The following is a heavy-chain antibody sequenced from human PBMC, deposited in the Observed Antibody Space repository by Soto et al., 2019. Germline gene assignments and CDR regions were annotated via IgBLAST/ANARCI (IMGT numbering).Heavy chain of an antibody. CDR2: IIPIFGTA. CDR1: GGTFSSYA. Sequence: SVKVSCKASGGTFSSYAIRWVRQAPGQGLEWMGGIIPIFGTANYAQKFQGRVTITADESTSTAYMELSSLRSEDTAVYYCAILLGYCTNGVCPRRLDDYYGMDVWGQGTTVTVSS. V-gene: IGHV1-69*13. J-gene: IGHJ6*02. D-gene: IGHD2-8*01. CDR3: AILLGYCTNGVCPRRLDDYYGMDV.